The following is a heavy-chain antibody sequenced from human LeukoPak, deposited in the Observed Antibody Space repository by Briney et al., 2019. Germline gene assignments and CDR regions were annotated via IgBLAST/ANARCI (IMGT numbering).Heavy chain of an antibody. D-gene: IGHD6-6*01. CDR2: IKQDGSEK. CDR3: ARILSSSDY. J-gene: IGHJ4*02. V-gene: IGHV3-7*01. CDR1: GFTFSNAW. Sequence: GGSLRLSCAASGFTFSNAWMSWVRQAPGKGLEWVANIKQDGSEKYYVDSVKGRFTISRDNAKNSLYLQMNSLRAEDTAVYYCARILSSSDYWGQGTLVTVSS.